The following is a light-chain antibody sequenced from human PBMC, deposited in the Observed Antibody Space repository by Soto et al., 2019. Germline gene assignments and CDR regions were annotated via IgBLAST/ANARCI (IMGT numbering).Light chain of an antibody. V-gene: IGLV8-61*01. CDR1: SGSVSTSYY. J-gene: IGLJ3*02. CDR2: STN. Sequence: QTVVTQEPSFSVSPGGTVTLTCGLRSGSVSTSYYPSWHQQTPGQAPRTLIYSTNTRSSGVPDRFSGSILGNKAALTITGAQADDECDYDCVLYVGSGIWVFGGGTKLTV. CDR3: VLYVGSGIWV.